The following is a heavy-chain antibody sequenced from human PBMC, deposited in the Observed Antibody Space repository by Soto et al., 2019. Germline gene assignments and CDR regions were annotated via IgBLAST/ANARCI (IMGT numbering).Heavy chain of an antibody. Sequence: SETLSLTCTVSGDSISSSSFYWCWIRHPPGKGLEWIGHIFHTGATYQNPTLKSRLRMSVDTSKNQFSLNLSSVTATDTAVYYCARRRIVPTTNFDYWGQGTLVTVPS. D-gene: IGHD1-26*01. CDR2: IFHTGAT. J-gene: IGHJ4*02. CDR3: ARRRIVPTTNFDY. V-gene: IGHV4-39*01. CDR1: GDSISSSSFY.